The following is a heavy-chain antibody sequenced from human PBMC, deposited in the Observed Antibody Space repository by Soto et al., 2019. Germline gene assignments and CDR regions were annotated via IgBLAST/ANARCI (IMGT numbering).Heavy chain of an antibody. CDR1: GYTFTSYD. D-gene: IGHD1-26*01. J-gene: IGHJ6*02. V-gene: IGHV1-8*01. Sequence: ASVKVSCKASGYTFTSYDIKWVREATGQGLELMGWMNPNSGNTGYAQKFQGRVTMTRNTSISTAYMELSSLRSEDTAVYYCARMRVGASPRLAYSGMEVWGQGTTVTVYS. CDR2: MNPNSGNT. CDR3: ARMRVGASPRLAYSGMEV.